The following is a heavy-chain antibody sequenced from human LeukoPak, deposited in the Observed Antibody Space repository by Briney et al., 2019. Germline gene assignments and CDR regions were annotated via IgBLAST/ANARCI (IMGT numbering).Heavy chain of an antibody. Sequence: WASVKVSCKASGYTFTSYAMNWVRQAPGQGLEWMGWINTNTGNPTYAQGFTGRFVFSLNTSVSTAYLQISSLKAEDTAVYYCARLVGSYMSEEPDYWGQGTLVTVSS. V-gene: IGHV7-4-1*02. D-gene: IGHD1-14*01. CDR1: GYTFTSYA. CDR2: INTNTGNP. CDR3: ARLVGSYMSEEPDY. J-gene: IGHJ4*02.